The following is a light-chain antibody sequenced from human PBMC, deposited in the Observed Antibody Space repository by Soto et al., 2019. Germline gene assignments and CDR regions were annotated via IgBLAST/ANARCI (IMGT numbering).Light chain of an antibody. CDR2: SAS. CDR1: QSVSSSH. V-gene: IGKV3-20*01. J-gene: IGKJ1*01. Sequence: EIVLTQSPGTLSLSPGERATLSCRASQSVSSSHLAWYQQKPGQAPRLLIYSASSRATGIPDRFSGSGSGTDFTLTISRLEPEDFATYYCLQDYDYPRTFGQGTKVDIK. CDR3: LQDYDYPRT.